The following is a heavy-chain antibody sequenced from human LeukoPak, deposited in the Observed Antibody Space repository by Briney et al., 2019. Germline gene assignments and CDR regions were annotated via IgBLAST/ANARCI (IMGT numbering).Heavy chain of an antibody. D-gene: IGHD3-9*01. CDR2: TSSGGST. CDR1: GFTVSNNY. V-gene: IGHV3-53*01. CDR3: ARLYYDILTGYGWFDP. J-gene: IGHJ5*02. Sequence: GGSLRLSCAASGFTVSNNYMSWVRQAPGKGLEWVSLTSSGGSTYYADSVKGRFTISRDNSRNTLYLQMNSLRAEDTAVYYCARLYYDILTGYGWFDPWGQGTLVTVSS.